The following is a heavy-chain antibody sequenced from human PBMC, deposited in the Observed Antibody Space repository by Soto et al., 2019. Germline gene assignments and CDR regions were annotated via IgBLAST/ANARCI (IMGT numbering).Heavy chain of an antibody. V-gene: IGHV3-30*18. J-gene: IGHJ4*02. CDR1: GFTFSSYG. CDR3: AKDQIGSGSYYGTPEGGVFDY. D-gene: IGHD3-10*01. Sequence: QVQLVESGGGVVQPGRSLRLSCAASGFTFSSYGMHWVRQAPGKGLEWVAVISYDGSNKYYADSVKGRFTISRDNSKNTLYMQMNSLKAEDKAVYYCAKDQIGSGSYYGTPEGGVFDYWGQGTLVTVSS. CDR2: ISYDGSNK.